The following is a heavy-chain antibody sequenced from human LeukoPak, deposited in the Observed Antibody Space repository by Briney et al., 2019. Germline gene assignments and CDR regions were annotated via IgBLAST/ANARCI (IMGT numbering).Heavy chain of an antibody. CDR1: GYTFTSYY. CDR3: AREFGSQVDTAMVMSFDY. J-gene: IGHJ4*02. D-gene: IGHD5-18*01. V-gene: IGHV1-46*01. Sequence: ASVKVSCKPSGYTFTSYYMHWVRQAPGQGLEWMGIINPSVGSTSYAQKFQGRVTMTRDTSTSTVYMELSSLRSEDTAVYYCAREFGSQVDTAMVMSFDYWGQGTLVTVSS. CDR2: INPSVGST.